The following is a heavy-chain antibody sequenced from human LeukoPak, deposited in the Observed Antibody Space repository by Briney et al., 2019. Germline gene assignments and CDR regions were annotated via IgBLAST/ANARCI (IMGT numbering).Heavy chain of an antibody. Sequence: ASVKVSCKASGYTFTSYAMHWVRQAPGQRLEWMGWINAGNGNTKYSQEFQGRVTITRDTSASTAYMELSSLRSEDMAVYYCARECSGGSCFDYWGQGTLVTVSS. D-gene: IGHD2-15*01. V-gene: IGHV1-3*03. CDR1: GYTFTSYA. CDR3: ARECSGGSCFDY. CDR2: INAGNGNT. J-gene: IGHJ4*02.